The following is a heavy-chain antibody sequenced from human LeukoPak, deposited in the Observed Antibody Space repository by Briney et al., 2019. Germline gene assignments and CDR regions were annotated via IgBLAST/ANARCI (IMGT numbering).Heavy chain of an antibody. CDR2: IRDDGIYK. J-gene: IGHJ4*02. V-gene: IGHV3-30*02. CDR3: ANLDYRFYFDY. CDR1: GFTFSSYG. Sequence: PGGSLRLSCAASGFTFSSYGMHWVRQAPGKGPEWVAFIRDDGIYKYYADSVKGRFTISRDNSKNTLYRQMNSLRPEDTAVYYCANLDYRFYFDYWGQGTLVTVSS. D-gene: IGHD3/OR15-3a*01.